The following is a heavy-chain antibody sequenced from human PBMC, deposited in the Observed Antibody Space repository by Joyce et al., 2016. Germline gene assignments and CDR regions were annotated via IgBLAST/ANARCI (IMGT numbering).Heavy chain of an antibody. CDR3: TRDEDGDRDFDY. D-gene: IGHD4-17*01. V-gene: IGHV3-48*02. J-gene: IGHJ4*02. CDR1: GFTFNAFG. CDR2: INSDATNI. Sequence: EVQLVESGGGLVQPGGSLRLSCAVSGFTFNAFGMTWVRQAPGEGLEWVAHINSDATNIRNADSVMGRFTISRDNAKNSLFLQMDSLRDDDTALYYCTRDEDGDRDFDYWGQGTLVTVSS.